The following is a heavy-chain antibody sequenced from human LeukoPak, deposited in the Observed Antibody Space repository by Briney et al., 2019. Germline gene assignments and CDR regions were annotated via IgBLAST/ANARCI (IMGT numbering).Heavy chain of an antibody. CDR2: ISGSGGST. CDR1: GFTFSTYG. J-gene: IGHJ4*02. D-gene: IGHD1-26*01. Sequence: GGSLTLSCQASGFTFSTYGMSWVRQAPGKGLEWVSAISGSGGSTYYADSVKGRVTISRDNSKNTLYLQVNSLRVDDTAVYYCAKDRLGAMMYFDFWGQGTLVTVSS. CDR3: AKDRLGAMMYFDF. V-gene: IGHV3-23*01.